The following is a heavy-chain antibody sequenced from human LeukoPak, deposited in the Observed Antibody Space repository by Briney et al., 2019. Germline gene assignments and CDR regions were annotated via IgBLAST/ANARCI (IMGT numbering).Heavy chain of an antibody. CDR2: INHSGST. Sequence: SGTLSLTCAVYGGSFSGYYWSWIRQPPGKGLEWIGEINHSGSTNYNPSLKSRVTISVDTSKNQFSLKLSSVTAADTAVYYCARAAYYYDSSNHFDYWGQGTLVTVSS. D-gene: IGHD3-22*01. CDR1: GGSFSGYY. V-gene: IGHV4-34*01. CDR3: ARAAYYYDSSNHFDY. J-gene: IGHJ4*02.